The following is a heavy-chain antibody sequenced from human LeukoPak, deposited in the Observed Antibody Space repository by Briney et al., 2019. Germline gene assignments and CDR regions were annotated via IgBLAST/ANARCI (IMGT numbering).Heavy chain of an antibody. D-gene: IGHD5-18*01. CDR3: ARDRGYSYGRGFDY. V-gene: IGHV1-69*06. Sequence: SVKVSCKASGGTFSSYAISWVRQAPGQGLEWMGGIIPIFGTANYAQKFRGRVTITADKSTSTAYMELSSLGSEDTAVYYCARDRGYSYGRGFDYWGQGTLVTVSS. CDR2: IIPIFGTA. CDR1: GGTFSSYA. J-gene: IGHJ4*02.